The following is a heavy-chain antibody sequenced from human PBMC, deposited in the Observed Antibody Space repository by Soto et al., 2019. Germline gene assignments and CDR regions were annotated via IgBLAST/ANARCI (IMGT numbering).Heavy chain of an antibody. Sequence: GESLKISCAASGFTFSSYDMHWVRQATGKGLEWVSAIGTAGDTYYPGSVKGRFTISRENAKNSLYLQMNSLRAGDTAVYYCARAMVRGAFDYWGQGTLVTVSS. CDR2: IGTAGDT. D-gene: IGHD3-10*01. V-gene: IGHV3-13*01. CDR1: GFTFSSYD. CDR3: ARAMVRGAFDY. J-gene: IGHJ4*02.